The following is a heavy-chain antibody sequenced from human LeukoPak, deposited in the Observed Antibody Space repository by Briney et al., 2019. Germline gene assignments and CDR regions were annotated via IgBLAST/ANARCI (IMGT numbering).Heavy chain of an antibody. D-gene: IGHD2-15*01. CDR3: AKDTTAWWYHRAYMNV. J-gene: IGHJ6*03. CDR1: GFTFSSYA. V-gene: IGHV3-23*01. CDR2: IGGSGDKT. Sequence: GGSLRLSCAASGFTFSSYAMSWVRQAPGGGLEWVSAIGGSGDKTYHADSVKGRFTISRDNSDNRGSLQMDSLRAEDTAVYFCAKDTTAWWYHRAYMNVWGKGTTVTVSS.